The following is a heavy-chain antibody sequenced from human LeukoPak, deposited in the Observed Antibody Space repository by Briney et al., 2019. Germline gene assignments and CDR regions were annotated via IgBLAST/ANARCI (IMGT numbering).Heavy chain of an antibody. D-gene: IGHD6-19*01. CDR3: ARDAISSGWFRENYFDY. V-gene: IGHV3-48*01. Sequence: GGSLRLSCAASGFTFSSYSMNWVRRAPGKGLEWVSYISSSSSTIYYADSVKGRFTISRDNAKNSLYLQMNSLRAEDTAVYYCARDAISSGWFRENYFDYWGQGTLVTVSS. CDR1: GFTFSSYS. J-gene: IGHJ4*02. CDR2: ISSSSSTI.